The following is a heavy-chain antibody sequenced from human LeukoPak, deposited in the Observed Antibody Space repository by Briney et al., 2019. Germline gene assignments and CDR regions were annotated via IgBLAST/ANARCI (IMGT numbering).Heavy chain of an antibody. V-gene: IGHV3-48*03. CDR1: GFTFSSYW. CDR3: ATGILNYPLNDY. CDR2: ISSSGSTI. D-gene: IGHD5-24*01. Sequence: GGSLRLSCAASGFTFSSYWMSWVRQAPGKGLEWVSYISSSGSTIYYADSVKGRFTISRDNAKNSLYLQMNSLRAEDTAVYYCATGILNYPLNDYWGQGTLVTVSS. J-gene: IGHJ4*02.